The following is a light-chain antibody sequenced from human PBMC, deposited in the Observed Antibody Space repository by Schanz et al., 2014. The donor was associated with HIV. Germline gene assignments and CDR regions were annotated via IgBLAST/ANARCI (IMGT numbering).Light chain of an antibody. CDR3: QYFGNSGGT. V-gene: IGKV3-20*01. CDR1: HSVSSNF. CDR2: GAS. Sequence: EIVLTQSPGSLSLSPGERATLSCRASHSVSSNFFAWYQQKPGQAPRLLIFGASNRATGIPARFSGSGSGTDFTLTISSLEPEDFAVYYCQYFGNSGGTFGGGTKVEIK. J-gene: IGKJ4*01.